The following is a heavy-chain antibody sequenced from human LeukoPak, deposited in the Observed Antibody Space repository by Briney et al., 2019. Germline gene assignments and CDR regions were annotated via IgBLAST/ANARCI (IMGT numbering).Heavy chain of an antibody. J-gene: IGHJ4*02. V-gene: IGHV3-30-3*01. CDR3: ASLYDILTGPDY. Sequence: PGRSLRLSCAASGFTFSSYAMHWVRQAPGKGLEWVAVISYDGSNKYYADSVKGRFTISRDNSKNTLYLQMNSLRAEDTAVYYCASLYDILTGPDYWGQGTLVTVSS. CDR1: GFTFSSYA. CDR2: ISYDGSNK. D-gene: IGHD3-9*01.